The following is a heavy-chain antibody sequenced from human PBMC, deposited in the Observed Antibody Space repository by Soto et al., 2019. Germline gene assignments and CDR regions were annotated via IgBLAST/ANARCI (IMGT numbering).Heavy chain of an antibody. CDR3: ARVGATTCAVDI. CDR1: GFTFSSYD. J-gene: IGHJ3*02. CDR2: IGTAGDT. D-gene: IGHD1-26*01. Sequence: GGSLRLSCAASGFTFSSYDMHWVRQATGKGLEWVSGIGTAGDTYYPGSVTGRFTISIENAKNSLYLQMNSLRARDTAVDYCARVGATTCAVDIWGQGTKVTV. V-gene: IGHV3-13*01.